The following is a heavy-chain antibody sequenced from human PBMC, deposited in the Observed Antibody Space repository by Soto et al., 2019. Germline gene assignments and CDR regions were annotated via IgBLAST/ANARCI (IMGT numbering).Heavy chain of an antibody. CDR1: GFTCSDYG. CDR3: AKAGSPKLSRWEDY. Sequence: PCGSLRVPCAASGFTCSDYGIDWIRKAPGKGLEWVAVISHEGGTQYYADSVRGRFTVSRDNSKNILYLQMDSLRPEDTAVYLCAKAGSPKLSRWEDYWGQGALVNVSS. D-gene: IGHD1-26*01. V-gene: IGHV3-30*18. CDR2: ISHEGGTQ. J-gene: IGHJ4*02.